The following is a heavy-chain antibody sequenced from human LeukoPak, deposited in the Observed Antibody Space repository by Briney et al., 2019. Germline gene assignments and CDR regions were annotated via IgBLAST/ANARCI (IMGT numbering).Heavy chain of an antibody. CDR2: IYYSGST. CDR3: ARVTGYMIEDYFDY. Sequence: SETLSLTCTVSGGSISSYYWSWIRQPPGKGLEWIGCIYYSGSTNYSPSLRSRVTISVDTSKNEFSLKLRSVTAADTAEYYCARVTGYMIEDYFDYWGRGTLVTVSS. V-gene: IGHV4-59*01. CDR1: GGSISSYY. D-gene: IGHD3-22*01. J-gene: IGHJ4*02.